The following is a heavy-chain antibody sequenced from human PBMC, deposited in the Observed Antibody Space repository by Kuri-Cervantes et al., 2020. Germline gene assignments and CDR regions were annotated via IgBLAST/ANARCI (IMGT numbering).Heavy chain of an antibody. J-gene: IGHJ4*02. CDR3: TRGTPNTYGGVHDY. V-gene: IGHV3-7*02. CDR1: GFPFTNAW. CDR2: IKQDGSEK. Sequence: GESLKISCAASGFPFTNAWMSWVRQAPGKGLEWVANIKQDGSEKYYVDSVKGRFTISRDNSKNTLYLRMNSLRPEDRAVYYCTRGTPNTYGGVHDYWGQGTLVTVSS. D-gene: IGHD3-16*01.